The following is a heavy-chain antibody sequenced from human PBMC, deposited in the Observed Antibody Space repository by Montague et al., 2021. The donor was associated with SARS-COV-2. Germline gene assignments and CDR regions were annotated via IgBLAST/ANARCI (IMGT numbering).Heavy chain of an antibody. J-gene: IGHJ1*01. D-gene: IGHD1-26*01. CDR1: GGSLSSYY. Sequence: SETLSLTCTVSGGSLSSYYWSWIRQPPGKGLEWIGYIYYSGSTNYNPSLKSRVTISVDTSKNQFSLNLSSVTAADTAVYYCAGHVSGSLTHFHHWGQGSLVTVSS. V-gene: IGHV4-59*08. CDR2: IYYSGST. CDR3: AGHVSGSLTHFHH.